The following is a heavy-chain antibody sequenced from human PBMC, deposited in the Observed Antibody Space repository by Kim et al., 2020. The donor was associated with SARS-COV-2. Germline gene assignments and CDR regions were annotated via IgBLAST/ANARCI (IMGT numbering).Heavy chain of an antibody. CDR1: GGSISSSSYY. D-gene: IGHD6-13*01. V-gene: IGHV4-39*01. CDR2: IYYSGST. CDR3: AMIAAAGNWIDY. Sequence: SETLSLTCTVSGGSISSSSYYWGWIRQPPGKALEWIGSIYYSGSTYYNPSLKSRVTISVDTSKNQFSLKLSSVTAADTAVYYCAMIAAAGNWIDYWGQGTLVTVSS. J-gene: IGHJ4*02.